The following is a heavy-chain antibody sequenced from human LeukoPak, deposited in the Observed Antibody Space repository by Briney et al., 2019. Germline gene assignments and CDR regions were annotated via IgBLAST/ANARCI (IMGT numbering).Heavy chain of an antibody. CDR1: GGTFSSYA. CDR2: IIPIFGTA. V-gene: IGHV1-69*13. J-gene: IGHJ3*02. Sequence: SVKVSCKASGGTFSSYAISWVRQAPGQGLEWMGGIIPIFGTANYAQKFQGRVTITADESTSTAYMELSSLRSEDTAVYYCAGERASGYSSSWYGLNDIWGQGTMVTVSS. CDR3: AGERASGYSSSWYGLNDI. D-gene: IGHD6-13*01.